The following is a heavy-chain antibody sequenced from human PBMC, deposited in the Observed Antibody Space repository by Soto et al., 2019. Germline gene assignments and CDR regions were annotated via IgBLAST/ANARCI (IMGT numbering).Heavy chain of an antibody. CDR1: GFTFSSYA. Sequence: GGSLRLSCAASGFTFSSYAMSWVRQAPGKGLEWVSAISGSGGDTLYADSVKGRFTISRDNSKNTLYLQMNSLRAEDTAIYYCARASGESYPGSRVFDSWGQGTRVTVSS. D-gene: IGHD3-10*01. CDR2: ISGSGGDT. CDR3: ARASGESYPGSRVFDS. J-gene: IGHJ4*02. V-gene: IGHV3-23*01.